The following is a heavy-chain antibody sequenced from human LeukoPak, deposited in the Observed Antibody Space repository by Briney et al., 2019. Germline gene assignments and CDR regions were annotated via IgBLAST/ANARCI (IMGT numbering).Heavy chain of an antibody. V-gene: IGHV3-53*01. CDR2: INSGGST. Sequence: GGSLRLSCAASEFTVSSNYMSWVRQAPGKGLEWVSVINSGGSTYYADSVKGRFTISRDNSQNTLFLQMNSLRAEDTAVYYCARGADIVGASRSPFDIWGQGTMVTVSS. D-gene: IGHD1-26*01. J-gene: IGHJ3*02. CDR1: EFTVSSNY. CDR3: ARGADIVGASRSPFDI.